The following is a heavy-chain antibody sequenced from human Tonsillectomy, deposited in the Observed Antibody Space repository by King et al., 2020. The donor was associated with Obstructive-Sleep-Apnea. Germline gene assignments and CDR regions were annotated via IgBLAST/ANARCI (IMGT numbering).Heavy chain of an antibody. CDR2: MFHSGGT. CDR1: GDSISSTNW. J-gene: IGHJ4*02. D-gene: IGHD3-3*02. V-gene: IGHV4-4*02. CDR3: AREGHFWF. Sequence: VQLQESGPGLVKPSGTLSLTCGVSGDSISSTNWWSWVRQHPGKGLEWIGEMFHSGGTHYNPALKSRVTISVDKSKNQFSLKLNSVTAADTAVYYCAREGHFWFWGQGTLVTVSS.